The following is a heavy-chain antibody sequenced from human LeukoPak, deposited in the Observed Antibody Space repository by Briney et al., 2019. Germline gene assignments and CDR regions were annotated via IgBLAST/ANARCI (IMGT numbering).Heavy chain of an antibody. Sequence: ASVKVSCKASGYTFTSYGISWVRQAPGQGLEWMGWISAYNGNTNYAQKLQGRVTMTTDTSTSTAYMELRSLRSDDTAVYYCARAQSGRGYYGWFEPWGQGTLVTVSS. CDR3: ARAQSGRGYYGWFEP. CDR2: ISAYNGNT. J-gene: IGHJ5*02. V-gene: IGHV1-18*01. D-gene: IGHD3-22*01. CDR1: GYTFTSYG.